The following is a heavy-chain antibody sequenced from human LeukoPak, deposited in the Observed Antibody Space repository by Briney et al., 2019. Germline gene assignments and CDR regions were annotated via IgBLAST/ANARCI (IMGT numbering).Heavy chain of an antibody. CDR2: NYYSGST. D-gene: IGHD3-9*01. CDR1: GGSISSYY. V-gene: IGHV4-59*01. Sequence: SETLSLTCTVSGGSISSYYWSWIRQPPGKGLEWIGYNYYSGSTNYNPSLKSRVTISVDTSKNQFSLKLSSVTAADTAVYYCARFHYDILTGYYHDAFDIWGQGTMVTVSS. CDR3: ARFHYDILTGYYHDAFDI. J-gene: IGHJ3*02.